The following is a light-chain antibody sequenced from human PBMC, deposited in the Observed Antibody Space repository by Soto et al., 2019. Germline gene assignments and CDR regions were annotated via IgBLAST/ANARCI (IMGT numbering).Light chain of an antibody. J-gene: IGKJ1*01. CDR3: QQYRNWPRT. CDR1: QSVSATY. Sequence: EFVLTQSPGTLSLSPGERATLSCRASQSVSATYLAWYQQKPGQAPRLLIYAASSRATGVPDRFSGSGSGTDFTLTISSLQSEDFAVYYCQQYRNWPRTFGQGTKVDIK. V-gene: IGKV3-20*01. CDR2: AAS.